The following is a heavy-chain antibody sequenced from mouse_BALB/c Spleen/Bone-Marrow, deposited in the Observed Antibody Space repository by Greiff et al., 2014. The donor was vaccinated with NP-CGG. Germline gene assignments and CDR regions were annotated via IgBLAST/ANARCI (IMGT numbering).Heavy chain of an antibody. V-gene: IGHV5-4*02. CDR1: GFTFSDYY. D-gene: IGHD2-14*01. J-gene: IGHJ4*01. CDR3: ARDRGVQGYAMDY. CDR2: ISDGSTYT. Sequence: VQLKDSGGGLVKPGGSLKLSCAASGFTFSDYYMYWVRQTPEKRLEWVATISDGSTYTYYPDSVKGRFTISRDSAKNNLYLQMSSLKSEDTALYYCARDRGVQGYAMDYWGQGTSVTVSS.